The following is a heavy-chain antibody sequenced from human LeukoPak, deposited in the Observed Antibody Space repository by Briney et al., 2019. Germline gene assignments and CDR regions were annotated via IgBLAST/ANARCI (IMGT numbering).Heavy chain of an antibody. CDR3: AMATRWLNFDY. D-gene: IGHD5-24*01. J-gene: IGHJ4*02. CDR2: LYSGDTT. V-gene: IGHV3-66*01. Sequence: PGGSLRLSCAASGFTFSSYWMSWVRQAPGKGLEWASILYSGDTTHYADSVKGRFVISRDNSKNTLYLQMNSLRAEDTAVYYCAMATRWLNFDYWAREPWSPSPQ. CDR1: GFTFSSYW.